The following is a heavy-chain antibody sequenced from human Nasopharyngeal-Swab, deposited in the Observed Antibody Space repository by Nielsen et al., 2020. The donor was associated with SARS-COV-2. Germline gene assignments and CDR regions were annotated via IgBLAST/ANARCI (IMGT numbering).Heavy chain of an antibody. CDR2: IYSGGSST. V-gene: IGHV3-23*03. J-gene: IGHJ6*02. CDR3: AKDYYDSSGYRAFYGMDV. Sequence: RPALWKGLEWVSVIYSGGSSTYYADSVKGRFTISRDNSKNTLYLQMNSLRAEDTAVYYCAKDYYDSSGYRAFYGMDVWGQGTTVTVSS. D-gene: IGHD3-22*01.